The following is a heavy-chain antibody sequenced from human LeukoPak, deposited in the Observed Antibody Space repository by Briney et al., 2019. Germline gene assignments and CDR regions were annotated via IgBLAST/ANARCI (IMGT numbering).Heavy chain of an antibody. J-gene: IGHJ4*02. CDR3: ATEGSVNYYYDISGYYNH. D-gene: IGHD3-22*01. CDR2: ISGSGGST. V-gene: IGHV3-23*01. Sequence: GGSLRLSCAASGFTFSSYAMSWVRQAPGKGLEWVSAISGSGGSTYYADSVKGRFTISRDNSKNTLYLQMNSLRAEDTAVYYCATEGSVNYYYDISGYYNHWGQGTLVTVSS. CDR1: GFTFSSYA.